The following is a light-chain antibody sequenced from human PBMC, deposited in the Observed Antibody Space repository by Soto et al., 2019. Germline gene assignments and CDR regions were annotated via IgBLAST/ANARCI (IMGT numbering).Light chain of an antibody. Sequence: DIQMTQSPSSLSASVGDRVTMTCRASQGIIDYLAWYQQKPGKAPKLLIYAASTLQSGVPSRFSGTGAGTEFTLTSSSLQPEDGATYYCQKYNSAPRTFGQGTKVEIK. CDR3: QKYNSAPRT. J-gene: IGKJ1*01. CDR2: AAS. V-gene: IGKV1-27*01. CDR1: QGIIDY.